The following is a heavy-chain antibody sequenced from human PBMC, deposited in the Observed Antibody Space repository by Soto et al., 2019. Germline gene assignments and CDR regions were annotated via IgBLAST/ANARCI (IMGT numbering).Heavy chain of an antibody. J-gene: IGHJ4*02. D-gene: IGHD2-2*01. V-gene: IGHV3-23*01. CDR3: AKGRGYCSSTSCYVGSDY. CDR2: ISGSGGST. Sequence: EVQLLESGGGLVQPGGSLRLSCAASGFTFSNYAMSWVRQAPGKGLEWVSAISGSGGSTYYADSVKGRFTISRDNAKKPLYLQMTSLRAEDTAVYYCAKGRGYCSSTSCYVGSDYWGQGTLVTVSS. CDR1: GFTFSNYA.